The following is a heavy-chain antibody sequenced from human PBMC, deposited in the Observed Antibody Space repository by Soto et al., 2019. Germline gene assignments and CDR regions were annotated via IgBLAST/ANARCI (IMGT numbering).Heavy chain of an antibody. CDR1: GFTFSTYA. D-gene: IGHD6-19*01. Sequence: QAGGSLRLSCAASGFTFSTYAMTWVRQAPGKGLEWVSGTTDSGGTTYYADSVKGRFTISRDNSKNTLYLLMNSLRAEDTAVYYCAKDRSSGWPYYFDYWGQGTLVTVSS. CDR2: TTDSGGTT. V-gene: IGHV3-23*01. CDR3: AKDRSSGWPYYFDY. J-gene: IGHJ4*02.